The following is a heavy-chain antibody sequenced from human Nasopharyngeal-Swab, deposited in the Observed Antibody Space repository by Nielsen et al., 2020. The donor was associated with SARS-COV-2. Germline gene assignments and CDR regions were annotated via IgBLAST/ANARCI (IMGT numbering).Heavy chain of an antibody. CDR1: GFTFNTCT. J-gene: IGHJ6*03. CDR3: ARDPSDYYYYMDV. V-gene: IGHV3-21*01. CDR2: ISSSSTYI. Sequence: GASLKISCAASGFTFNTCTMNWVRQAPGKGLELVSSISSSSTYIYYADSVKGRFTISRDNVKNSLYLQMNSLRAEDTAVYYCARDPSDYYYYMDVWGKGTTVTVSS.